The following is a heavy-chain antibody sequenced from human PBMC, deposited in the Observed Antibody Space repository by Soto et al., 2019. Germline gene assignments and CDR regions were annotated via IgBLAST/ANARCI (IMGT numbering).Heavy chain of an antibody. CDR2: IIPIFGTA. V-gene: IGHV1-69*13. D-gene: IGHD3-3*01. CDR3: ARGRITIFGVVLYYYYGMDV. Sequence: ASVKVSCKASGGTFSSHAISWVRQAPGQGLEWMGGIIPIFGTANYAQKFQGRVTITADESTSTAYMELSSLRSEDTAVYYCARGRITIFGVVLYYYYGMDVWGQGTTVTVS. CDR1: GGTFSSHA. J-gene: IGHJ6*02.